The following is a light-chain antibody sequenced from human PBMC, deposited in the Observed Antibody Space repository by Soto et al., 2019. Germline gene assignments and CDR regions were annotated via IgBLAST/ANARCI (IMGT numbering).Light chain of an antibody. CDR3: QQYNSSSET. V-gene: IGKV1-5*03. J-gene: IGKJ1*01. CDR2: KAS. Sequence: DIPMTQSPSTLSASVGDRVTITCRASQSISSWLAWYQQKPGKAPKLLIYKASSLESGVPSRFSGSGSGTEFTLTISSLQPDDFATYYCQQYNSSSETFGQGTKVEIK. CDR1: QSISSW.